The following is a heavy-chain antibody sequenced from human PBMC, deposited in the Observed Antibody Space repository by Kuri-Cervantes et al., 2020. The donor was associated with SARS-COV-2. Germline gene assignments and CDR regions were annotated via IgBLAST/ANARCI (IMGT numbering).Heavy chain of an antibody. CDR1: GFTFSSYW. V-gene: IGHV3-74*01. D-gene: IGHD2-15*01. J-gene: IGHJ6*02. CDR3: AKVGGYCSGGSCYSYYYYGLDV. CDR2: INSDGSNT. Sequence: LSLTCAASGFTFSSYWMHWVRQAPGKGLVWVSRINSDGSNTSYADSVKGRFTISRDNAKNTLYLQMNSLRAEDTAVYYCAKVGGYCSGGSCYSYYYYGLDVWGQGTTVTVSS.